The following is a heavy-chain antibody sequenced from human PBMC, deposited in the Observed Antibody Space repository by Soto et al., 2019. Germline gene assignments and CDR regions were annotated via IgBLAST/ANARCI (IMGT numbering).Heavy chain of an antibody. Sequence: SETLSLTCIVSGGSVGSGAYYWSWIRQPPGKGLEWIGYIFYTGTTYYNPSLKSRVSISVDTSNNQFSLELNSVTAADTAVYFCARELNGYSYGPGDVYWGQGTLVTFSS. V-gene: IGHV4-30-4*08. CDR3: ARELNGYSYGPGDVY. CDR2: IFYTGTT. D-gene: IGHD5-18*01. CDR1: GGSVGSGAYY. J-gene: IGHJ4*02.